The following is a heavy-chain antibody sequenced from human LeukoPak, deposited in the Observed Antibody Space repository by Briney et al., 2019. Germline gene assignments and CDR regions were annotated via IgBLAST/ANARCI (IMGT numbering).Heavy chain of an antibody. CDR2: INHSGST. J-gene: IGHJ6*02. Sequence: SETLSLTCAVYGGSFSGYYWSWIRQPPGKGLEWIGEINHSGSTNYNPSLKSRVTISVDTSKNQFSLKLSSVTAADTAVYYCARFLGVSRYCSSTSCYKKNYYGMDVWGQGTTVTVSS. CDR3: ARFLGVSRYCSSTSCYKKNYYGMDV. V-gene: IGHV4-34*01. CDR1: GGSFSGYY. D-gene: IGHD2-2*01.